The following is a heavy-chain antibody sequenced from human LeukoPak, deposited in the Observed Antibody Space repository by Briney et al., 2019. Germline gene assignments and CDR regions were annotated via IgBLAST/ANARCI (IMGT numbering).Heavy chain of an antibody. CDR1: GFTFDDYG. CDR3: ARLGYSGYDAFDY. D-gene: IGHD5-12*01. J-gene: IGHJ4*02. V-gene: IGHV3-20*04. Sequence: GGSLRLSCAASGFTFDDYGMSWVRQAPGKGLEWVSGIYWNGGSTGYADSVKGRFTISRDNAKNSLYLQMNSLRAEDTAVYYCARLGYSGYDAFDYWGQGTLVTVSS. CDR2: IYWNGGST.